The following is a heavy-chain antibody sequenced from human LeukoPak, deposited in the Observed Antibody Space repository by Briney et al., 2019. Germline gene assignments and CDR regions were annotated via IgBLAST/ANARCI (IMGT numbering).Heavy chain of an antibody. CDR1: GFTFSSYA. J-gene: IGHJ4*02. CDR3: AKGSYNYYDSSGYYSRWGYFDY. V-gene: IGHV3-23*01. D-gene: IGHD3-22*01. CDR2: ISGSGGST. Sequence: PGGSLRLSCAASGFTFSSYAMSWVRQAPGKGLEWVSAISGSGGSTYYADSVKGRFTISRDNSKNTLYLQMNSLRAEDTAVYYCAKGSYNYYDSSGYYSRWGYFDYWGQGTLVTVSS.